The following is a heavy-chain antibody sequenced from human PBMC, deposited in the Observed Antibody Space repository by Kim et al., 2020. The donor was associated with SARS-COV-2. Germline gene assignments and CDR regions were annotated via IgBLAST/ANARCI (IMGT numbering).Heavy chain of an antibody. V-gene: IGHV3-23*01. J-gene: IGHJ4*02. D-gene: IGHD3-16*01. CDR3: AKGARSIGAYFDS. Sequence: YAGSVKGRFTISRDNSKNTLFVQMNRLTAEDTAVDYCAKGARSIGAYFDSWGQGTLVTVSS.